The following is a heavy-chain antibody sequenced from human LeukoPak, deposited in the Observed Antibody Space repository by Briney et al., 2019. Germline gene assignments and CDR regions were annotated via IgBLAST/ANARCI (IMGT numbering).Heavy chain of an antibody. Sequence: SETLSLTCTVSGGSISSSSYYWGWIRQPPGKGLEWIGSIYYSGSTYYNPSLKSRVTISVDTSKNQFSLKLSSVTAADTAVYYCARPSSSGPYDAFDIWGRGTMVTVSS. CDR3: ARPSSSGPYDAFDI. V-gene: IGHV4-39*01. J-gene: IGHJ3*02. CDR1: GGSISSSSYY. D-gene: IGHD6-13*01. CDR2: IYYSGST.